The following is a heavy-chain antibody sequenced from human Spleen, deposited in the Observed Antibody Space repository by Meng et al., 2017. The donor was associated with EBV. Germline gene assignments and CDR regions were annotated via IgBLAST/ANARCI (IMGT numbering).Heavy chain of an antibody. J-gene: IGHJ5*02. CDR2: TYYRSNWNN. CDR3: TRTPHSSADWFDP. Sequence: QVQRQQPGPGLVRPSQTRDRSCTLSWAGCAINKSGWNWIRQSPSRGLGLLGRTYYRSNWNNNYAVSVRSRITISPDTSKNQFSLQLMSVPPEDTAVYFCTRTPHSSADWFDPWGQGTLVTVSS. V-gene: IGHV6-1*02. CDR1: WAGCAINKSG. D-gene: IGHD1-26*01.